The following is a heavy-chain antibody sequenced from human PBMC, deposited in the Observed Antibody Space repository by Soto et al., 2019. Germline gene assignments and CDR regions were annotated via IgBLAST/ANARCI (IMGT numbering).Heavy chain of an antibody. J-gene: IGHJ5*02. D-gene: IGHD5-12*01. Sequence: SETLSLTCAVSGGSISSSYWWSWVRQPPGKGLEWIGEIYHSGSTNYNTSLKSRVTISVDTSKNQFSLNLSSVTAADTAMYYCARAGVATIYPGNNWFDPWGQGTLVTVSS. CDR3: ARAGVATIYPGNNWFDP. CDR2: IYHSGST. CDR1: GGSISSSYW. V-gene: IGHV4-4*02.